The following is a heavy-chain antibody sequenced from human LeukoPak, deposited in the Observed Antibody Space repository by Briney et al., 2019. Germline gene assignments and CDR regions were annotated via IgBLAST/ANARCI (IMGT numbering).Heavy chain of an antibody. CDR2: IMPMFGKT. CDR1: GYTFTSYG. J-gene: IGHJ4*02. Sequence: SVKVSCKASGYTFTSYGISWVRQAPGQGLEWMGGIMPMFGKTNYAQKFQGRVTTTADKATSTAYMELSSLRSEDTAVYYCAGGRTDIVVVPATLRNYYFGYWGQGTLVTVSS. V-gene: IGHV1-69*06. CDR3: AGGRTDIVVVPATLRNYYFGY. D-gene: IGHD2-2*01.